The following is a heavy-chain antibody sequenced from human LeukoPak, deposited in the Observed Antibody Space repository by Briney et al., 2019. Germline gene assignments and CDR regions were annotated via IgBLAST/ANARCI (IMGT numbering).Heavy chain of an antibody. J-gene: IGHJ4*02. CDR2: ISSSGSTV. V-gene: IGHV3-48*03. Sequence: GGSLRLSCAASALTFSSYEMNWVRQAPGKGLEWVSFISSSGSTVYYADSVKGRFTISRDNAKNSLYLQMNSLRAEDTAVYYCARVSTAVSLAIDYWGQGTLVTVST. D-gene: IGHD6-13*01. CDR3: ARVSTAVSLAIDY. CDR1: ALTFSSYE.